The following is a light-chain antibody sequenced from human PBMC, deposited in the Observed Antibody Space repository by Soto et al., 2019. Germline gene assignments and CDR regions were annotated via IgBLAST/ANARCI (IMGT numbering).Light chain of an antibody. CDR3: QQFDSSLT. Sequence: EIVLTQSPGSLSLSPGERDTLSCRASQTLSSTFFAWYQQRPGQAPRLLIYGASRRATGIPDRFIGSGSGTDFTLTISRLEPEDFAVYYCQQFDSSLTFGQGTKVEVK. CDR1: QTLSSTF. CDR2: GAS. J-gene: IGKJ1*01. V-gene: IGKV3-20*01.